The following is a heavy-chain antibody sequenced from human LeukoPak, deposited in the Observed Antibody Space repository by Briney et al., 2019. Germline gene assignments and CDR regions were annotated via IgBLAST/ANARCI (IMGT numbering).Heavy chain of an antibody. CDR2: INTNTGNP. CDR3: ARDYGSSWYGVYYYYYMDV. J-gene: IGHJ6*03. D-gene: IGHD6-13*01. Sequence: GASVKVSCKASGYTFTSYAMNWVRQAPGQGLEWMGWINTNTGNPTYAQGFTGRFVFSLDTSVSTAYLQISSLKAEDPAVYYCARDYGSSWYGVYYYYYMDVWGKGTTVTVSS. V-gene: IGHV7-4-1*02. CDR1: GYTFTSYA.